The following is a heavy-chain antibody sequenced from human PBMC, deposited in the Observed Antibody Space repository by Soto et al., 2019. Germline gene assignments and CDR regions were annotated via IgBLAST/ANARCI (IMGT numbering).Heavy chain of an antibody. J-gene: IGHJ3*02. CDR2: ISYDGSNK. V-gene: IGHV3-30*18. D-gene: IGHD6-19*01. Sequence: HPGGSLRLSCAASGFTFSSYGMHWVRQAPGKGLEWVAVISYDGSNKYYADSVKGRFTISRDNSKNTLYLQMNSLRAEDTAVYYCAKDRRVYSSGWTSQAFDIWGQGTMVTVSS. CDR3: AKDRRVYSSGWTSQAFDI. CDR1: GFTFSSYG.